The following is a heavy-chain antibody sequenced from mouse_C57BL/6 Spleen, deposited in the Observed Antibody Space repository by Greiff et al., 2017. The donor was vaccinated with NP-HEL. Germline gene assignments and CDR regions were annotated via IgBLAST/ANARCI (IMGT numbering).Heavy chain of an antibody. D-gene: IGHD1-1*01. Sequence: EVQLQQSGPGLVKPSQSLSLTCSVTGYSITSGYYWNWIRQFPGNKLEWMGYISYDGSNNYNPSLKNRISITRDTSKNQFFLKLNSVTTEDTATYYCARAGSSLGAMDYWGQGTSVTVSS. J-gene: IGHJ4*01. CDR2: ISYDGSN. CDR1: GYSITSGYY. V-gene: IGHV3-6*01. CDR3: ARAGSSLGAMDY.